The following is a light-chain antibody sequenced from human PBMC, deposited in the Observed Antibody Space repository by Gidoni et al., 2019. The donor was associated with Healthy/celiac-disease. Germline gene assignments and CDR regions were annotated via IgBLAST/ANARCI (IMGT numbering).Light chain of an antibody. CDR2: EVS. CDR1: SSDVGGYNY. CDR3: SSYAGSNNVV. Sequence: QSALTQPPSASGSPRQSVTISCTGTSSDVGGYNYVSWYQQHPGKAHKLMIYEVSKRPSGVPDRFSGSKSGNTASLTVSGHQAEDEADYYCSSYAGSNNVVFGGGTKLTVL. J-gene: IGLJ2*01. V-gene: IGLV2-8*01.